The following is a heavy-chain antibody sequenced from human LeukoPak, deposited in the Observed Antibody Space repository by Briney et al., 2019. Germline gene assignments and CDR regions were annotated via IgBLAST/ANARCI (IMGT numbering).Heavy chain of an antibody. CDR2: INPHRGAT. V-gene: IGHV1-2*02. D-gene: IGHD1-26*01. Sequence: GASVKVSCKASGYTFTGYYMHWVRQAPGQGLEWMGWINPHRGATNYTQRFQGRVTLTTDTSTSTAYMELSRLRSDDTAVYYCAREQLSGIFRIFVHWGQGTLVTVSS. CDR3: AREQLSGIFRIFVH. CDR1: GYTFTGYY. J-gene: IGHJ5*02.